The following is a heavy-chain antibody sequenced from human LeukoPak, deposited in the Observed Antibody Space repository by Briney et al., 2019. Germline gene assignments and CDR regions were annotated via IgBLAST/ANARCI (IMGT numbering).Heavy chain of an antibody. V-gene: IGHV3-74*01. Sequence: GGSLRLSCAASGFTFSSYWMHWVRQAPGKGLVWVSRINSDGSSTSYADSVKGRFTISRDNAKNTLYLQMNSLRAEDTAVYYCARGKLRSLEWLPENTYYMDVWGKETTVTVSS. J-gene: IGHJ6*03. D-gene: IGHD3-3*01. CDR2: INSDGSST. CDR1: GFTFSSYW. CDR3: ARGKLRSLEWLPENTYYMDV.